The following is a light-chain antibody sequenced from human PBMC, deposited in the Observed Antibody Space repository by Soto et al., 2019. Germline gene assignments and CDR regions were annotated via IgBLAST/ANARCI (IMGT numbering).Light chain of an antibody. V-gene: IGKV1-5*03. Sequence: DIQMTQSPSTLSASIGDRVSITCRASQSISSWLAWYQQIPGKAPKRLIHTASTLESGVPSRFSSSGSGTEFSLTISSLQPDDFATYYCQQYNSYSPLTFGGGTKVEIK. J-gene: IGKJ4*02. CDR3: QQYNSYSPLT. CDR1: QSISSW. CDR2: TAS.